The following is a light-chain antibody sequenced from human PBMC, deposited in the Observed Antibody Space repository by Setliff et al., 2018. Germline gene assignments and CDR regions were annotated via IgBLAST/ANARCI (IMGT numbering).Light chain of an antibody. Sequence: QSVLAQPASVSGSLGQSITISCTGSGSDIGNYNFVSWYQQHPGKAPKLIIYEDTKRPSGVSSRFSGSKSGNTASLTISGLQAEDEADYYYCSSGRSCTLGYVFGTGTKVTVL. CDR2: EDT. J-gene: IGLJ1*01. CDR3: CSSGRSCTLGYV. CDR1: GSDIGNYNF. V-gene: IGLV2-23*02.